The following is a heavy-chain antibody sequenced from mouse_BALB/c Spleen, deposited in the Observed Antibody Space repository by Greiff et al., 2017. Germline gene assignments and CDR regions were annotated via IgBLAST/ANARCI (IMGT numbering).Heavy chain of an antibody. CDR3: AREGRRYGGAWFAY. V-gene: IGHV5-6-3*01. CDR1: GFTFSSYG. Sequence: EVQGVESGGGLVQPGGSLKLSCAASGFTFSSYGMSWVRQTPDKRLELVATINSNGGSTYYPDSVKGRFTISRDNAKNTLYLQMSSLKSEDTAMYYCAREGRRYGGAWFAYWGQGTLVTVSA. J-gene: IGHJ3*01. D-gene: IGHD2-14*01. CDR2: INSNGGST.